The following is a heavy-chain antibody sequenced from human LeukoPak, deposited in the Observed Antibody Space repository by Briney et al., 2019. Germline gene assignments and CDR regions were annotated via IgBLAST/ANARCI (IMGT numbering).Heavy chain of an antibody. V-gene: IGHV1-18*01. CDR2: ISAYNGNT. D-gene: IGHD3-22*01. CDR1: GYTFTSYG. Sequence: ASVKVSCKASGYTFTSYGISWVRQAPGQGLEWMGWISAYNGNTNYAQKFQGRVTMTRDTSISTAYMELSRLRSDDTAVYYCARDFASAWLLVWGQGTLVTVSS. J-gene: IGHJ4*02. CDR3: ARDFASAWLLV.